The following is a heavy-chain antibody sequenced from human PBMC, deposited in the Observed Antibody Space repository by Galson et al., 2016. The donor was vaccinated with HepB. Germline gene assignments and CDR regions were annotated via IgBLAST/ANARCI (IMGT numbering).Heavy chain of an antibody. D-gene: IGHD2-21*02. CDR3: ARARQTCTGDCYYNWFDP. V-gene: IGHV3-23*01. Sequence: SLRLSCAASGFAVSSYSMYWVRQAPGKGLEWVSVISANVGSTNYADSVEGRFTISRDSSNNTLSLQMNSLRVEDTAIYYCARARQTCTGDCYYNWFDPWGQGTLVTVSS. CDR1: GFAVSSYS. CDR2: ISANVGST. J-gene: IGHJ5*02.